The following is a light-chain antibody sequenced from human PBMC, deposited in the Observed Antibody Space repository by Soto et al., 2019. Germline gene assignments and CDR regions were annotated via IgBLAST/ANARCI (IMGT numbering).Light chain of an antibody. Sequence: EIMMTQSPATLSLSPGERATLSCRASQSVGNNLAWYQQKPGQTPRLLIYYASTRATGIPARFSGSGSGTEFTLTISSLQSEDFALYYCQQYNDWPPITFGQGTRLEIK. V-gene: IGKV3-15*01. CDR3: QQYNDWPPIT. CDR2: YAS. CDR1: QSVGNN. J-gene: IGKJ5*01.